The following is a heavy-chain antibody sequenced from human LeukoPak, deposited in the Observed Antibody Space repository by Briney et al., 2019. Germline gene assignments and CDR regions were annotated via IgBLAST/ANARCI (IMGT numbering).Heavy chain of an antibody. CDR1: GHTFTAYY. J-gene: IGHJ4*02. V-gene: IGHV1-2*02. CDR3: ATYYSDTSARD. D-gene: IGHD3-22*01. CDR2: INPNSGGT. Sequence: ASVKVSCKASGHTFTAYYMFWVRQAPGQGLEWMGWINPNSGGTNSAPKFQGRVTMTRDTFISTAYMELSGLTSDDTAVYFCATYYSDTSARDWGQGTLVTVSS.